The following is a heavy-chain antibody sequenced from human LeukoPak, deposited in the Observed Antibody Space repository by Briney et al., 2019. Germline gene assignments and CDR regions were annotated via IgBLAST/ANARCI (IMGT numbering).Heavy chain of an antibody. V-gene: IGHV3-23*01. CDR2: VSGSGGST. CDR1: GFTFSSYA. D-gene: IGHD3-3*01. J-gene: IGHJ1*01. CDR3: AKDFWSNFCQN. Sequence: PGGSLRLSCAASGFTFSSYAMSWVRQAPGKGLEWVSAVSGSGGSTYYADSVKGRFTISRDNSKNTLYLQMNSLRAEDTAIYYCAKDFWSNFCQNWGQGTLVTVSS.